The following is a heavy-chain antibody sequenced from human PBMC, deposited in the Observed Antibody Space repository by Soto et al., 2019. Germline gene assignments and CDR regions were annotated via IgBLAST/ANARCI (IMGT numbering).Heavy chain of an antibody. Sequence: QVQLVESGGGVVQPGRSLRLSCAASGFTFSSYGMHWVRQAPGKGLEWVAVISYDGSNKYYADSVKGRFTISRDNSKNTLYLQMNSLRAEDTAVYYCAKPGSSGYYYLQPPPDVDYWGQGTLVTVSS. V-gene: IGHV3-30*18. CDR3: AKPGSSGYYYLQPPPDVDY. D-gene: IGHD3-22*01. CDR2: ISYDGSNK. CDR1: GFTFSSYG. J-gene: IGHJ4*02.